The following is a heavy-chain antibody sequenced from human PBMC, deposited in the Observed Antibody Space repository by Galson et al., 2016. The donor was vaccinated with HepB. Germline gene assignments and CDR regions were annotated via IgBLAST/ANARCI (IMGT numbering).Heavy chain of an antibody. CDR2: ISYDGSNT. V-gene: IGHV3-30*18. Sequence: SLRLSCAASGFTFSSYGMHWVRQPPGKGLEWVALISYDGSNTYYADSVKGRFTISRGNSKNTLYLQMNSLRAEDAAVYYCAKNVDEWSSPRNYYYYNYGMDVWGKGTTVTVSS. J-gene: IGHJ6*04. D-gene: IGHD3-3*01. CDR1: GFTFSSYG. CDR3: AKNVDEWSSPRNYYYYNYGMDV.